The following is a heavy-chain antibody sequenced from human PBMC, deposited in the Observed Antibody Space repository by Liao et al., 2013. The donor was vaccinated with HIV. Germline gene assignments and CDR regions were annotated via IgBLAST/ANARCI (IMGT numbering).Heavy chain of an antibody. CDR1: GGSISSYY. CDR2: IFYSGST. CDR3: ATESPTSHGFDV. V-gene: IGHV4-59*01. Sequence: QVQLQESGPGLVKPSETLSLTCTFSGGSISSYYYSWIRQPPGKGLEWIGYIFYSGSTDYNPSLRGRVTMSVDTSKNHFSLTLSSVTAADTAVYYCATESPTSHGFDVWGPRDNGHRLF. J-gene: IGHJ3*01.